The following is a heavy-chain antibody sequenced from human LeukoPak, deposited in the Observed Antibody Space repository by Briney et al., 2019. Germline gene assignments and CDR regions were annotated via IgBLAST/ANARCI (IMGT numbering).Heavy chain of an antibody. D-gene: IGHD2/OR15-2a*01. J-gene: IGHJ6*02. CDR2: IHHSGST. V-gene: IGHV4-34*01. CDR1: SGSLSGYF. CDR3: ARGGIGAPNYYYDYGMDV. Sequence: PSETLSLTCAVDSGSLSGYFWSWIRQPPGKGLEWIGEIHHSGSTNYNPSLKSRATISVDTSKNQFSLKLSSVSAADTAVYYCARGGIGAPNYYYDYGMDVWGQGTTVTVSS.